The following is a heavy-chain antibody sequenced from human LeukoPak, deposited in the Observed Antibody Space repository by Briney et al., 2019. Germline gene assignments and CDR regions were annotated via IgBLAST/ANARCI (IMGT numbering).Heavy chain of an antibody. V-gene: IGHV3-7*01. J-gene: IGHJ4*02. CDR1: GFTFSKFW. Sequence: GGSLRLSCAATGFTFSKFWMSWVRQAPGKGLEWVANIKEDGSTKHYVDSVKGRFTISRDNAKNSLSLQMNYLRVEDTAVYYCATSDDSAATYWGQGTLVTVSS. CDR2: IKEDGSTK. CDR3: ATSDDSAATY. D-gene: IGHD6-25*01.